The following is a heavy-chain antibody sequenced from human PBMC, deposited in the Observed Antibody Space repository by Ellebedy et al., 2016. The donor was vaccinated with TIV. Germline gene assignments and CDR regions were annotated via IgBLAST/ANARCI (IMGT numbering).Heavy chain of an antibody. CDR1: GGSFSGYY. CDR3: ARLRVLTGYSFDY. D-gene: IGHD3-9*01. CDR2: INHSGRT. J-gene: IGHJ4*02. Sequence: MPSETLSLTCAVYGGSFSGYYWSRIRQPPGKGLEWIGEINHSGRTNYNPSLKSRVTISVDTSKNQFSLKLSSVTAAYTAVYYCARLRVLTGYSFDYWGQGTLVTVSS. V-gene: IGHV4-34*01.